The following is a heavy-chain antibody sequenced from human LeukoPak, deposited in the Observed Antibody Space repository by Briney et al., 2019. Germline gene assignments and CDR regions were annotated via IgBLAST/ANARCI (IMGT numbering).Heavy chain of an antibody. CDR2: IYPGDSDT. CDR3: ARLGKMATISSWFDP. J-gene: IGHJ5*02. CDR1: GYTFTTSW. V-gene: IGHV5-51*07. D-gene: IGHD5-24*01. Sequence: GESLKISCKGSGYTFTTSWIGWVHQLPGKGLEWMGIIYPGDSDTRYSPSFQGQVTISADKSISTAYLQWSSLKASDTAMYYCARLGKMATISSWFDPWGQGTLVTVSS.